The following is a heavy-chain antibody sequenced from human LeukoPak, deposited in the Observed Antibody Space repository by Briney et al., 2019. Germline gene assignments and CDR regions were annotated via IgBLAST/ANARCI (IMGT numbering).Heavy chain of an antibody. CDR2: FDPEDGET. CDR3: ATKLLWFGELPLV. J-gene: IGHJ4*02. D-gene: IGHD3-10*01. V-gene: IGHV1-24*01. Sequence: GASVKVSCKVSGYTLTELSMHWVRQAPGKGLEWMGGFDPEDGETIYAQKSQGRVTMTEDTSTDTAYMELSSLRSEDTAVYYCATKLLWFGELPLVWGQGTLVTVSS. CDR1: GYTLTELS.